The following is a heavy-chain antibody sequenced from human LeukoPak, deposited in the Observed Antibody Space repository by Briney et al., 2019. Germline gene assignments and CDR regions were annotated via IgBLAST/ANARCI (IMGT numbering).Heavy chain of an antibody. CDR1: GYTFTRYG. Sequence: ASVKVSCKASGYTFTRYGISWVRQAPGQGLEWMGWISAYNGNTNYAQKLQGRVTMTTDTSTSTAYMELRSLRSDDTAVYYCARGRIAAGTVGVVSAFWGQGTLVTVSS. D-gene: IGHD6-13*01. CDR2: ISAYNGNT. V-gene: IGHV1-18*01. J-gene: IGHJ4*02. CDR3: ARGRIAAGTVGVVSAF.